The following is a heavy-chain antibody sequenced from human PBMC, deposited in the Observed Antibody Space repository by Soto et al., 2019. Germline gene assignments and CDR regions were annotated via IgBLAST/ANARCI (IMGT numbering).Heavy chain of an antibody. CDR3: ARDSGDYYYYYYGMDV. J-gene: IGHJ6*02. CDR2: INPSGGST. CDR1: GYTFTSYY. Sequence: ASVKVSCKASGYTFTSYYMHWVRQAPGQGLEWMGIINPSGGSTSYAQKFQGRVTMTRDTSTSTVYMELSSLRSEDTAAYYCARDSGDYYYYYYGMDVWGQGTTVTVSS. V-gene: IGHV1-46*01. D-gene: IGHD4-17*01.